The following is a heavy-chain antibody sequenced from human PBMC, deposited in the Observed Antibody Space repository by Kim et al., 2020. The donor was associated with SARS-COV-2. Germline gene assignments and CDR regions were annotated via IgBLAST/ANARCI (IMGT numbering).Heavy chain of an antibody. CDR1: GFTFSSYG. J-gene: IGHJ3*02. D-gene: IGHD6-13*01. CDR2: IWYDGSNK. CDR3: ARDPTIAAAGRGAFDI. Sequence: GGSLRLSCAASGFTFSSYGMHWVRQAPGKGLEWVAVIWYDGSNKYYADSVKGRFTISRDNSKNTLYLQMNSLRAEDTAVYYCARDPTIAAAGRGAFDIWGQGKMVTVSS. V-gene: IGHV3-33*01.